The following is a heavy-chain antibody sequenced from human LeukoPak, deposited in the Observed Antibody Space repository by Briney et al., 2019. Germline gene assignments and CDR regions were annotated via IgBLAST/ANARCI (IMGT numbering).Heavy chain of an antibody. V-gene: IGHV5-10-1*01. CDR2: IDPSDSYT. J-gene: IGHJ4*02. CDR1: GYSFTSYW. D-gene: IGHD6-19*01. Sequence: GESLKISCKGSGYSFTSYWISWVRQMPGKGLEWMGRIDPSDSYTNYSPSFQGHVTISADKSISTAYLQWSSLKASDTAKYYCARRDRSGWSFDYWGQGTLVTVSS. CDR3: ARRDRSGWSFDY.